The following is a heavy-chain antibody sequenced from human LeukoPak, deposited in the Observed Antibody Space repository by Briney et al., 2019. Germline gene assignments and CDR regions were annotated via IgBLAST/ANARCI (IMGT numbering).Heavy chain of an antibody. CDR3: ARGADQEFDF. CDR2: INPRDGST. J-gene: IGHJ4*02. Sequence: ASVTVSCKSSGHTLNKHFIHWVRQAPGQGLEWMGMINPRDGSTRTLQRFQGRLTMTRDTSTSTLYMGLSSLRSGDTATYFCARGADQEFDFWGQGTLVTVSS. CDR1: GHTLNKHF. V-gene: IGHV1-46*02.